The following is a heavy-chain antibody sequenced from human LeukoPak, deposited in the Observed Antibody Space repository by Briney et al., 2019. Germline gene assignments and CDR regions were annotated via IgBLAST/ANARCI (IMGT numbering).Heavy chain of an antibody. CDR2: ISWNSGSI. J-gene: IGHJ4*02. V-gene: IGHV3-9*01. Sequence: GGSLRLSCAASGFTIDDYAMHWVRQAPGKGLEWVSGISWNSGSIGYADSVKGRFTISRDNAKNSLYLQMNSLRAEDTALYYCARGNYYGSGSYYIFFDYWGQGTLVTVSS. CDR1: GFTIDDYA. D-gene: IGHD3-10*01. CDR3: ARGNYYGSGSYYIFFDY.